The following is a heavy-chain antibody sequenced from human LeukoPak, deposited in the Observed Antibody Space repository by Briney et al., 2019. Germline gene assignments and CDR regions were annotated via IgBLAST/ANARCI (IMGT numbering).Heavy chain of an antibody. V-gene: IGHV1-18*01. D-gene: IGHD3-22*01. J-gene: IGHJ3*02. CDR1: GYTFTSYG. Sequence: GASVKVSCKASGYTFTSYGISGVRQAPGQGLEWMGWISAYNGNTNYAQKLQGRVTMTTDTSTSTAYMELRSLRSDDTAVYYCARDIYYYDSSGYYYFPFDIWGQGTMVTVSS. CDR3: ARDIYYYDSSGYYYFPFDI. CDR2: ISAYNGNT.